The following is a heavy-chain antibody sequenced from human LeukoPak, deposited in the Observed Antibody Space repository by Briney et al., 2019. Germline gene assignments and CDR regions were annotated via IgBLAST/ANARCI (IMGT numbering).Heavy chain of an antibody. V-gene: IGHV3-21*01. D-gene: IGHD7-27*01. Sequence: PGGSLRLSCAASGFTFSSYSMNWVRQAPGKGLEWVSSISTSSSYIYYADSLKGRFTISRDNAMNSLYLQMNSLRAEDTAVYYCARVQGVRPGRYYFDYWGQGTLVTVSS. CDR3: ARVQGVRPGRYYFDY. CDR1: GFTFSSYS. J-gene: IGHJ4*02. CDR2: ISTSSSYI.